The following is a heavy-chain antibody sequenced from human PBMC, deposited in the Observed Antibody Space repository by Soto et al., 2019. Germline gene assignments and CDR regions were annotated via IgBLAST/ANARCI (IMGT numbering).Heavy chain of an antibody. CDR2: ISTTGGHV. CDR1: GFLFRNYE. J-gene: IGHJ4*02. CDR3: VSQPHWARPFES. Sequence: EVRLVESGGDLVKSGGSLRLSCVGSGFLFRNYEMHWVRQAPGKGLEWLAHISTTGGHVSESDSVKGRFTISRDNTKHTPYLQMNSLRTEDTGVDYCVSQPHWARPFESWGQGTLGNVSS. V-gene: IGHV3-48*03. D-gene: IGHD7-27*01.